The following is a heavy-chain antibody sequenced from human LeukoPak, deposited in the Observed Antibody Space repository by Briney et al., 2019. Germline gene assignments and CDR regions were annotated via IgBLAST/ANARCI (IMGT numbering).Heavy chain of an antibody. V-gene: IGHV3-23*01. CDR2: ISGSGSGT. J-gene: IGHJ4*02. D-gene: IGHD6-13*01. Sequence: GGSLRLSCAASGFTFSSYAMSWVRQAPGKGLEWVSSISGSGSGTYYADFVKGRFTISRDNSKNTLYLQMNSLRAEDAAVYYCAKYIPTQPFDCWGQGALVTVSS. CDR3: AKYIPTQPFDC. CDR1: GFTFSSYA.